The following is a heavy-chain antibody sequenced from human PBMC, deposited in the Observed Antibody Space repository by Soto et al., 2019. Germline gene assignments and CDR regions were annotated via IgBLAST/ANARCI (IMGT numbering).Heavy chain of an antibody. V-gene: IGHV3-30-3*01. Sequence: QVQLVESGGGVVQPGRSLRLSCAASGFTFSSYAMHWVRQAPGKGLEWVAVISYDGSNKYYADSVKGRFTISRDNSKNTLYLQMNSLRAEDTAVYYWARGGAGFLEWLLIDYWGQGTLVTVSS. CDR3: ARGGAGFLEWLLIDY. J-gene: IGHJ4*02. CDR1: GFTFSSYA. D-gene: IGHD3-3*01. CDR2: ISYDGSNK.